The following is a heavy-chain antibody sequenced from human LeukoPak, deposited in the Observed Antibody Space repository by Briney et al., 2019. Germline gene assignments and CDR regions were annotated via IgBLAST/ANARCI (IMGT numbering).Heavy chain of an antibody. V-gene: IGHV4-31*03. D-gene: IGHD3-3*01. J-gene: IGHJ4*02. CDR1: GGSISSGGYY. Sequence: SETLSLTCTVSGGSISSGGYYWSWIRQHPGKGLEWIGYIYYSGSTYYNPSLKSRVTISVDTSKNQFPLKLSSVTAADTAAYYCARVDFWSGNDYWGQGTLVTVSS. CDR2: IYYSGST. CDR3: ARVDFWSGNDY.